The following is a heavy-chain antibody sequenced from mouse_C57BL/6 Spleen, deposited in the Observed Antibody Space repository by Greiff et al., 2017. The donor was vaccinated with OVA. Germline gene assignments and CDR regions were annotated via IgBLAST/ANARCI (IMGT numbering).Heavy chain of an antibody. CDR2: IYPRSGNT. CDR3: ARYTTVVSYGMDY. Sequence: QVQLKESGAELARPGASVKLSCKASGYTFTSYGISWVKQRTGQGLEWIGEIYPRSGNTYYNEKFKGKATLTADKSSSTAYMELRNLTSEDSAVYCCARYTTVVSYGMDYWGQGTSVTVSS. CDR1: GYTFTSYG. V-gene: IGHV1-81*01. J-gene: IGHJ4*01. D-gene: IGHD1-1*01.